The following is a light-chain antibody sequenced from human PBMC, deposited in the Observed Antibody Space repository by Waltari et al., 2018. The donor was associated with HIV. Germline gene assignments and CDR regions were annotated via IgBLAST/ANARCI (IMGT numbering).Light chain of an antibody. CDR3: QQFRTYPRT. CDR2: DAS. Sequence: AIQLAQSPSSLSAYVGDRVTITCRASQGVRNALAWYQQKPGRPPKLLIYDASTLEGGVPSRFSGSLSGTDFNLTISNLQPEDSATYYCQQFRTYPRTFGQGVTLEIK. CDR1: QGVRNA. V-gene: IGKV1-13*02. J-gene: IGKJ2*01.